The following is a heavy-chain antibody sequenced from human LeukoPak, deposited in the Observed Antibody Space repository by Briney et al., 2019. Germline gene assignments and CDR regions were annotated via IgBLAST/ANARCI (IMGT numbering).Heavy chain of an antibody. Sequence: SETLSLTFSVSDDSITSYYWSWIRQPPREGLELIGCNDYTGMTNYNPSLHKRRTITTENSANHFSPELISAAPAEPAVDFFALGRVSSSTWYSTYYYSFYMAVGGKGTTVTVSS. CDR3: ALGRVSSSTWYSTYYYSFYMAV. CDR1: DDSITSYY. D-gene: IGHD6-13*01. V-gene: IGHV4-59*08. CDR2: NDYTGMT. J-gene: IGHJ6*03.